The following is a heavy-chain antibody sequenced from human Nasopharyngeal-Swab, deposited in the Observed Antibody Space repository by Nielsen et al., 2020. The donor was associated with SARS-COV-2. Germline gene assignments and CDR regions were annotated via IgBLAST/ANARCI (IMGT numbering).Heavy chain of an antibody. J-gene: IGHJ4*02. CDR1: GFTFSDYY. Sequence: GESLKISCAASGFTFSDYYMTWIRQAPGKGLEWVSYISSSGSTIYYADSVKGRFTISRDNAKNSLFLQMNSLRAEDTAVYYCARDRYGDYSGYWGQGTLVTVSS. CDR3: ARDRYGDYSGY. D-gene: IGHD4-17*01. CDR2: ISSSGSTI. V-gene: IGHV3-11*04.